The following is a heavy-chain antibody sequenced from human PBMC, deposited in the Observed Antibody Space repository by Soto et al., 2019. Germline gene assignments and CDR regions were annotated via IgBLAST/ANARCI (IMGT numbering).Heavy chain of an antibody. CDR3: ARDGDCSSTSCAYDY. CDR1: GFTFDDYG. J-gene: IGHJ4*02. D-gene: IGHD2-2*01. Sequence: EVQLVESGGGVVRPGGSLRLSCAASGFTFDDYGMSWVRQAPGKGLEWVYGINWNGGSTGYADSVKDRFTISRDNAKNSLYLQMDSLSAEDTALYHCARDGDCSSTSCAYDYWGQGTLVTVSS. CDR2: INWNGGST. V-gene: IGHV3-20*01.